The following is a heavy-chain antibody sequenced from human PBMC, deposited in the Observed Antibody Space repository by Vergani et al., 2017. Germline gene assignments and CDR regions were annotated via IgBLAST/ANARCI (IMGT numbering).Heavy chain of an antibody. CDR3: AKCGIDGMVGATAGGVDNFDF. Sequence: QVQLVESWGGVVQPGESPRLSCAASGFTFSSYGMHWGRQAPGEGLEWVEFIRNDETTKNYADSVKGRLSISRDNSKNTLYLQMHRLRVMETAVYYCAKCGIDGMVGATAGGVDNFDFWGQGTPVTVSS. J-gene: IGHJ4*03. CDR2: IRNDETTK. CDR1: GFTFSSYG. D-gene: IGHD1-26*01. V-gene: IGHV3-30*02.